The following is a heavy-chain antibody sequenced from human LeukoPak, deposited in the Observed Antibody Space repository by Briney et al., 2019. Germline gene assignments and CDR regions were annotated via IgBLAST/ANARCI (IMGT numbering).Heavy chain of an antibody. CDR2: IKWNGAST. J-gene: IGHJ6*03. CDR3: AKDGDSYGYYYYMDV. D-gene: IGHD5-18*01. V-gene: IGHV3-20*04. CDR1: GFTFDDHG. Sequence: GGSLRLSCAASGFTFDDHGMSWVRQAPGKGLEWVSGIKWNGASTGYADSVKGRFTISRDNSKNTLYLQMNSLRAEDTAVYYCAKDGDSYGYYYYMDVWGKGTTVTVSS.